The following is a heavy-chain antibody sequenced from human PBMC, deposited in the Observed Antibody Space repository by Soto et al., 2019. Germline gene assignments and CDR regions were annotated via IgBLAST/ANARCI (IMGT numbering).Heavy chain of an antibody. J-gene: IGHJ3*02. CDR3: AKGWPGYSSGWFAFDI. CDR1: GFTFSDHG. CDR2: MSYEGSNK. V-gene: IGHV3-30*18. D-gene: IGHD6-13*01. Sequence: QVQLVESGGGVVQPGRSLRLSCAASGFTFSDHGMHWVRQAPGKGLEWVTVMSYEGSNKYYADSVKGRFTISRDNSKNTVYLHMNSLRADDTAVYYCAKGWPGYSSGWFAFDIWGQGTMVTVSS.